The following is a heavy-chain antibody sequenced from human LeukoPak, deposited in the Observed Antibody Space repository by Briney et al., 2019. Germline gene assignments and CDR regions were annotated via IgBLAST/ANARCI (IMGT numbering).Heavy chain of an antibody. CDR1: GYTFTSYD. Sequence: ASVKVSCKASGYTFTSYDINWVRQATGQGLEWMGWMNPNSGNTGYAQKFQGRVTMTRNTSISTAYMELSSLRSEDTAVYYCARGLLWELLPYDAFDIWGQGTMVTVSP. V-gene: IGHV1-8*01. J-gene: IGHJ3*02. CDR3: ARGLLWELLPYDAFDI. D-gene: IGHD1-26*01. CDR2: MNPNSGNT.